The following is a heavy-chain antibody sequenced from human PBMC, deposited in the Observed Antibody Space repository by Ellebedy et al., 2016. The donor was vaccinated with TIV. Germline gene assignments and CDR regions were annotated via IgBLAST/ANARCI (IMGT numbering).Heavy chain of an antibody. CDR2: INPSGDDA. D-gene: IGHD1-1*01. Sequence: ASVKVSCKAPGDSINTYYMHWVRQAPGQGLEWMGIINPSGDDANYTQKLQGRVTMTRDTSTSTVYMDLSSLTSEDTAIYYCARANDQDFDSWGQGTLVTVSS. V-gene: IGHV1-46*02. J-gene: IGHJ4*02. CDR1: GDSINTYY. CDR3: ARANDQDFDS.